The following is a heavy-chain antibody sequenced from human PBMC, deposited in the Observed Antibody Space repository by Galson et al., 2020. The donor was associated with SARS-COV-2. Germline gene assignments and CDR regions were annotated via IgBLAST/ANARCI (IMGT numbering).Heavy chain of an antibody. CDR1: GFTFSSYD. J-gene: IGHJ2*01. CDR3: ARGVQWLRLGYFDL. V-gene: IGHV3-13*05. Sequence: GESLKISCAASGFTFSSYDMHWVRQATGKGLEWVSAIGTAGDPYYPGSVKGRFTISRENAKNSLYLQMNNLRAGDTAVYYCARGVQWLRLGYFDLWGRGTLVTVSS. CDR2: IGTAGDP. D-gene: IGHD5-12*01.